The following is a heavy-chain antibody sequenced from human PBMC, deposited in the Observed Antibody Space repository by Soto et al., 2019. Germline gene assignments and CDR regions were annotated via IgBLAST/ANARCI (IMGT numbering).Heavy chain of an antibody. CDR3: ARESKWYGGQYFQD. V-gene: IGHV3-23*01. Sequence: EAQLLQSGGGLAQPGTSLRLSCAASGFTFKYYAMTWVRQAPGKGLEWVSTISGSGDKTDYADSVKGRFRVSRDNSKDTLYLQMDSLRADDTALYYCARESKWYGGQYFQDWCQGTLVTVSS. CDR2: ISGSGDKT. CDR1: GFTFKYYA. J-gene: IGHJ1*01. D-gene: IGHD2-8*01.